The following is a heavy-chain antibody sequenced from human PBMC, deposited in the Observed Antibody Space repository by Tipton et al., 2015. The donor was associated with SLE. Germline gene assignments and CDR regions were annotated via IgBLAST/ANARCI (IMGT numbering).Heavy chain of an antibody. J-gene: IGHJ2*01. CDR2: IIPIFGTA. Sequence: QSGAEVKKPGSSVKVSCKASGGTFSSYAISWVRQAPGQGLEWMGGIIPIFGTANYAQKFQGRVTITTDESTSTAYMELSSLRSDDTAVYYCARVVGEKYLGYCDLWGRGTLVSVSS. V-gene: IGHV1-69*05. CDR3: ARVVGEKYLGYCDL. CDR1: GGTFSSYA. D-gene: IGHD1-26*01.